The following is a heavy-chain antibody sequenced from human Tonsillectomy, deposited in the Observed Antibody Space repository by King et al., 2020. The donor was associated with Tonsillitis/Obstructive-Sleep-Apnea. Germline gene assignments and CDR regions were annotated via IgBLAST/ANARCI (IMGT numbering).Heavy chain of an antibody. CDR2: ISYDGSNK. Sequence: VQLVESGGGVVQPGRSLRLSCAASGFTFSSYAMHWVRQAPGKGLEWVAVISYDGSNKYYADSVKGRFTISRDNSKNTLYLQMNSLRAEDTAVYYCARAGEGGATPYYDFGMDVWGQGTTVTVSS. J-gene: IGHJ6*02. D-gene: IGHD1-26*01. V-gene: IGHV3-30*04. CDR3: ARAGEGGATPYYDFGMDV. CDR1: GFTFSSYA.